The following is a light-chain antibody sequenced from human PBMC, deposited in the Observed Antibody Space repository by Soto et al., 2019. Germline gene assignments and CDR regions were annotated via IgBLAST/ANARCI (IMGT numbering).Light chain of an antibody. Sequence: DNVLTQSPDSLAVPLGERASFNCTTSQSVLYSTTNRNSLAWYQQKPGQSPNLLIQWADTRQDGVPERFSGSWSRTDVTLTITSLQAADVAVYYCQKYYRAPFTFGPGTRVEIK. J-gene: IGKJ3*01. V-gene: IGKV4-1*01. CDR2: WAD. CDR3: QKYYRAPFT. CDR1: QSVLYSTTNRNS.